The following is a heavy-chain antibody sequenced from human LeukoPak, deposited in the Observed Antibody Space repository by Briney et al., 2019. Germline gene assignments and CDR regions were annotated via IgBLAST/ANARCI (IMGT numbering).Heavy chain of an antibody. CDR3: AKDREYYGSGSYFLFYMDV. J-gene: IGHJ6*03. Sequence: GGSLRLSCAASGFTFSSYAMSWVRQAPGKGLEWVSVIYSGGSTYYADSVKGRFTISRDNSNNTLYLQMNSLRAEDTAVYYCAKDREYYGSGSYFLFYMDVWGKGTKVTVSS. CDR1: GFTFSSYA. CDR2: IYSGGST. V-gene: IGHV3-23*03. D-gene: IGHD3-10*01.